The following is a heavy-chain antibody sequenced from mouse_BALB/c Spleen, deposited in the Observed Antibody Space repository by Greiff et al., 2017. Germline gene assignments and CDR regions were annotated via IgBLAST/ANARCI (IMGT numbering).Heavy chain of an antibody. V-gene: IGHV1S81*02. CDR3: ANWYYFDY. D-gene: IGHD4-1*01. CDR2: INPSNGRT. Sequence: VQLQQPGAELVKPGASVKLSCKASGYTFTSYWMHWVKQRPGQGLEWIGEINPSNGRTNYNEKFKSKATLTVDKSSSTAYMQLSSLTSEDSAVYYCANWYYFDYWGQGTTLTVSS. CDR1: GYTFTSYW. J-gene: IGHJ2*01.